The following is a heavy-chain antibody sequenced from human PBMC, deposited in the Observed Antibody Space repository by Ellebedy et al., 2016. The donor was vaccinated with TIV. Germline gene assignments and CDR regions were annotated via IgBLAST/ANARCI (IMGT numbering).Heavy chain of an antibody. Sequence: GESLKISCAASGFTFNDYDMSWVRQDPGKGPEWVSAIPNSGPGTYYGNSVKGRFTIFRDNSKNTVYLQMNSLRAEDTALYYCRAYGSGSRRAFEHWGQGTLVTVSS. V-gene: IGHV3-23*05. CDR3: RAYGSGSRRAFEH. CDR2: IPNSGPGT. CDR1: GFTFNDYD. J-gene: IGHJ4*02. D-gene: IGHD3-10*01.